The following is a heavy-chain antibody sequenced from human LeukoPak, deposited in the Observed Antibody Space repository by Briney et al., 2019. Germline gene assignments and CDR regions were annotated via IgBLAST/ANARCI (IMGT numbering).Heavy chain of an antibody. CDR1: GFTFSSYG. V-gene: IGHV3-30*03. J-gene: IGHJ4*02. Sequence: TGGSLRLSCAASGFTFSSYGVHWVRQAPGKGLEWVAVISYDGSNKYYADSVKGRFTISRDNSKNTLYLQMNSLRAEDTAVYYCARDLSYSGIEYWGQGTLVTVSS. CDR2: ISYDGSNK. CDR3: ARDLSYSGIEY. D-gene: IGHD1-26*01.